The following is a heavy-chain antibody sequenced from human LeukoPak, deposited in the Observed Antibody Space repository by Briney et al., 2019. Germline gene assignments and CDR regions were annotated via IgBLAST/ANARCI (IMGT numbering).Heavy chain of an antibody. CDR1: GGTFSSYA. CDR3: AREPDTAMAYGMDV. D-gene: IGHD5-18*01. J-gene: IGHJ6*02. V-gene: IGHV1-69*04. Sequence: GASVKVSCKASGGTFSSYAISWVRQAPGQGLEWMGRIIPIFGIANYAQKFQGRVTITADKSTSTACMELSSLRSEDTAVYYCAREPDTAMAYGMDVWGQGTTVTVSS. CDR2: IIPIFGIA.